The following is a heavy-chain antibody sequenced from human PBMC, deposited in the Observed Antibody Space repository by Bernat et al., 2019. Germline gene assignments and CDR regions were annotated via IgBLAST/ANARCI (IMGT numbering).Heavy chain of an antibody. CDR2: IYPGDSAT. CDR3: ARRVYSSTSYDAFDI. Sequence: EVQLVQSGAEVKKPGESLKISCKGSGYSFTSYWIGWVRQMPGKGLEWMGIIYPGDSATRYSPSFQGQVTISADKSISTAYLQWSSLKASDTAMYYCARRVYSSTSYDAFDIWGQGTMVTVSS. J-gene: IGHJ3*02. CDR1: GYSFTSYW. D-gene: IGHD2-2*01. V-gene: IGHV5-51*01.